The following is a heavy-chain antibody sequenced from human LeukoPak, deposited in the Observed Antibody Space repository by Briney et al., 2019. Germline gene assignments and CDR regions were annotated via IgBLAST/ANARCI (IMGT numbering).Heavy chain of an antibody. D-gene: IGHD2-2*01. CDR2: INNSDTTV. V-gene: IGHV3-48*03. Sequence: GGSLRLSCAASGFTFSSYEMNWVRQAPGMGLEWVPYINNSDTTVYYADSVKGRFTISRDNAENSLYLQMNSLRVEDTAIYYCARVRGGYCSSINCPRTFDIWDQGTRVTVSS. J-gene: IGHJ3*02. CDR3: ARVRGGYCSSINCPRTFDI. CDR1: GFTFSSYE.